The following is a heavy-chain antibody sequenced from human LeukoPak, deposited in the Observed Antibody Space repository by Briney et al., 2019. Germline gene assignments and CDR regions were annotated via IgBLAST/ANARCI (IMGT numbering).Heavy chain of an antibody. V-gene: IGHV3-33*01. J-gene: IGHJ4*02. CDR2: IWYDGSSK. D-gene: IGHD2/OR15-2a*01. CDR1: GFTFSSYG. CDR3: ARDNKEGFDY. Sequence: GRSLRLSCAASGFTFSSYGMHWVRQAPGKGLEWVAVIWYDGSSKYYADSVKGRFTISRDDSKNTLYLQMNSLRAEDTAVYYCARDNKEGFDYWGQGTLVTVSS.